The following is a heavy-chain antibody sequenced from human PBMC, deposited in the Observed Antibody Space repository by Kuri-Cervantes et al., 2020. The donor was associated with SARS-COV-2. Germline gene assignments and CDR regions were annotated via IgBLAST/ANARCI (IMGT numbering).Heavy chain of an antibody. CDR2: IYYSGST. CDR1: GGSISSYY. Sequence: GSLRLSCTVSGGSISSYYWSWIRQPPGKGPEWIGYIYYSGSTNYNPSLKSRVTISVDTSKNQFSLKLSSVTAADTAVYYCARDRNYGDYGPGWFDPWGQGTLVTVSS. V-gene: IGHV4-4*08. J-gene: IGHJ5*02. CDR3: ARDRNYGDYGPGWFDP. D-gene: IGHD4-17*01.